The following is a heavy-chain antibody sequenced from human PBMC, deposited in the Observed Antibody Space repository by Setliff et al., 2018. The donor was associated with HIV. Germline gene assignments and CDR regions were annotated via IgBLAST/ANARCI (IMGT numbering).Heavy chain of an antibody. Sequence: SETLSLPCPLSGGSIGSSSYYWGWIRQPPGKGLEWIGNIYYSGTAYYNPSLKSRVTISTDTSNNQFSLKLTSGTAADTAVYYCARVTVTLYNWFDPWGQGTLVTVSS. J-gene: IGHJ5*02. CDR2: IYYSGTA. D-gene: IGHD4-17*01. CDR3: ARVTVTLYNWFDP. CDR1: GGSIGSSSYY. V-gene: IGHV4-39*01.